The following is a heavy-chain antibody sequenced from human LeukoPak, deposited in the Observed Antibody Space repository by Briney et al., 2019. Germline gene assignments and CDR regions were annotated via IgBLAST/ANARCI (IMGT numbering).Heavy chain of an antibody. D-gene: IGHD3-10*01. CDR1: GGSVSSSSDY. CDR3: ARPHGSGYYNYYMVV. CDR2: IHYTGRT. Sequence: SETLSLTCSVSGGSVSSSSDYWDWIRQPPGKGLEWIGTIHYTGRTYYNPSLKSRVTMSVDTSKNQFSLKLSSVTATDTAVYYCARPHGSGYYNYYMVVWGKGTTVIVSS. V-gene: IGHV4-39*01. J-gene: IGHJ6*03.